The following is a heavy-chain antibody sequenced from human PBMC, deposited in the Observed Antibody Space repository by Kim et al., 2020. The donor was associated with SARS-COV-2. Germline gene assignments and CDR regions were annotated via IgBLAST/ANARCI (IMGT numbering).Heavy chain of an antibody. Sequence: GGSLRLSCAASGFTFSSYGMHWVRQAPGKGLEWVSVIWCDGSNKYYADSVKGRFTISRDNSKNTLYLQMNSLRAEDTAVYYCARDSRTYYDVWSGCGDYYYSGMDVGRRGTTVPVPS. CDR3: ARDSRTYYDVWSGCGDYYYSGMDV. CDR1: GFTFSSYG. V-gene: IGHV3-33*01. D-gene: IGHD3-3*01. CDR2: IWCDGSNK. J-gene: IGHJ6*02.